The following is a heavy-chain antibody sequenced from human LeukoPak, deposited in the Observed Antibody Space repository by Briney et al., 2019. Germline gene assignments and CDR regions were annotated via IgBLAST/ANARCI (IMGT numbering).Heavy chain of an antibody. CDR3: ARGSRRIFGVVQHAFDI. CDR2: MSYDGSNK. Sequence: GVSLTLSCTPSGFTFSSYAKHCARRAPGRGLEWVGVMSYDGSNKYYADSVKGRFTISRDNSKNTLYLQINSLRAEDTAVYYCARGSRRIFGVVQHAFDIWGQGTMGTVSS. CDR1: GFTFSSYA. J-gene: IGHJ3*02. D-gene: IGHD3-3*01. V-gene: IGHV3-30*01.